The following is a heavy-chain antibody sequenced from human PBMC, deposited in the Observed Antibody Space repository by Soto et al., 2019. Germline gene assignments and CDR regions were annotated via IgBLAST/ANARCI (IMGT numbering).Heavy chain of an antibody. Sequence: QVQLVQSGAEVKKPGASVKVSCQVSGNLLSDLYMHWVRQAPGKGLEWMGGFDPEDGKTIYAQKCQGRVTMTEDTSTDTVYMDLSRLRSDDKAVYYCTVGVGATLWFDPCGQGALVTVSS. CDR2: FDPEDGKT. D-gene: IGHD1-26*01. CDR3: TVGVGATLWFDP. CDR1: GNLLSDLY. J-gene: IGHJ5*02. V-gene: IGHV1-24*01.